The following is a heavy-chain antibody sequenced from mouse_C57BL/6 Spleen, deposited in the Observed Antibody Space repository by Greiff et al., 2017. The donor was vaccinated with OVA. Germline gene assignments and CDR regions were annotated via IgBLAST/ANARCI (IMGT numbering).Heavy chain of an antibody. CDR2: IDPSDSYT. Sequence: QVQLQQPGAELVKPGASVKLSCKASGYTFTSYWMQWVKQRPGQGLEWIGEIDPSDSYTNYNQKFKGKATLTVDTSSSTAYMQLSSLTSEDSAVYYCARRGLRGGNYAMDYWGQGTSVTVSS. V-gene: IGHV1-50*01. CDR1: GYTFTSYW. J-gene: IGHJ4*01. D-gene: IGHD2-4*01. CDR3: ARRGLRGGNYAMDY.